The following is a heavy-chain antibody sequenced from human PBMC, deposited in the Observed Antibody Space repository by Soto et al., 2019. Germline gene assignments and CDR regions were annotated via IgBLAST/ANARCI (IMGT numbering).Heavy chain of an antibody. CDR2: ISWNSGSI. J-gene: IGHJ3*02. CDR3: AKSRWDTTSGGFDI. CDR1: GFTFDVYP. V-gene: IGHV3-9*01. D-gene: IGHD2-8*02. Sequence: EVQLVESGGGVVQPGRSLRLSCAASGFTFDVYPMYCVRQAPGKGLGWVSGISWNSGSIGHADSVKGGFTISSDNDKNTMYLQMNSMSAEDTALYYYAKSRWDTTSGGFDIWGQGTMVTVSS.